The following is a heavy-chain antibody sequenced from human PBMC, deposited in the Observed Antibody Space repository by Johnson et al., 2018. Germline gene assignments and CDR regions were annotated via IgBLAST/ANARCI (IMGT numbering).Heavy chain of an antibody. CDR3: ARDPGSGSNYGVVAFDL. Sequence: QVQLQESGPGLVKPSETLSLTCTVSGASISRYSRYYWNWIRQPPGKGLEWIAYISPTGTSNHNPSLKSRVAISVEPANNQISLRLSSLPAADTAMYYCARDPGSGSNYGVVAFDLWGQGTSVTVSS. J-gene: IGHJ3*01. D-gene: IGHD1-26*01. CDR2: ISPTGTS. CDR1: GASISRYSRYY. V-gene: IGHV4-61*01.